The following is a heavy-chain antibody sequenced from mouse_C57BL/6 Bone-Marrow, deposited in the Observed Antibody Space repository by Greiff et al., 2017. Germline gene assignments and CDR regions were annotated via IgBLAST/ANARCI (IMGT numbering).Heavy chain of an antibody. D-gene: IGHD3-2*02. J-gene: IGHJ2*01. CDR2: IHPNSGST. CDR1: GYTFTSYW. CDR3: ARRGEQLSFDY. V-gene: IGHV1-64*01. Sequence: VKLQQPGAELVKPGASVKLSCKASGYTFTSYWMHWVKQRPGQGLEWIGMIHPNSGSTNYNEKFKSKATLTVDKSSSTAYMQLSSLTSEDSAVYYCARRGEQLSFDYWGQGTTLTVSS.